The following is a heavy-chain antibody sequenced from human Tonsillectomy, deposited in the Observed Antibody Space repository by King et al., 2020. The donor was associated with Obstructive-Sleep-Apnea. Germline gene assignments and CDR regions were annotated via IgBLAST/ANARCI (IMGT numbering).Heavy chain of an antibody. V-gene: IGHV2-5*02. CDR2: IYWDDDK. D-gene: IGHD4-23*01. J-gene: IGHJ4*02. CDR3: IHTGAEDYGGHLAY. CDR1: GFSLTSSGVG. Sequence: TLKESGPTLVTPTQSLTLTCTLSGFSLTSSGVGVGWIRQPPGKALEWLALIYWDDDKRYSPSLKSRLTILKDTSKKQVVRTMTNMDPVDTATYYCIHTGAEDYGGHLAYWGQGTPVTVSS.